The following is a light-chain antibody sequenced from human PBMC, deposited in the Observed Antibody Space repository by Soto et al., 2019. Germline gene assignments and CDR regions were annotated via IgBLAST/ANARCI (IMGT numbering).Light chain of an antibody. CDR2: GNS. J-gene: IGLJ7*01. Sequence: SVLTQPPSVSGAPGQRVTISCTGSSSTIGAGYDVHWYQQLPGTAPKLLIYGNSNRPSGVPDRFSGSKSGTSASLAITGLQAEDEADYYCQSYDSSLSGAVFGGGTQLTVL. CDR3: QSYDSSLSGAV. CDR1: SSTIGAGYD. V-gene: IGLV1-40*01.